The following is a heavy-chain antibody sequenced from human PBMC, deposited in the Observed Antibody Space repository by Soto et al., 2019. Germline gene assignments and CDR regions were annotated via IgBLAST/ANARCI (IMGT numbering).Heavy chain of an antibody. J-gene: IGHJ6*01. CDR2: IFCSGNT. Sequence: SKALSVMWTVPGASISPYYWTWIRQPPGKGLEWMGYIFCSGNTSYNPSLKSRVTIPVDTSKYQFSLKLSSVTAADTAVYYCAREYYYGSPTYRGMDVWGQGSTVLVSS. V-gene: IGHV4-59*01. CDR1: GASISPYY. D-gene: IGHD3-10*01. CDR3: AREYYYGSPTYRGMDV.